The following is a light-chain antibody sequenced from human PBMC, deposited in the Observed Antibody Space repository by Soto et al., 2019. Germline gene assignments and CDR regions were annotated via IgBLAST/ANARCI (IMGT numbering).Light chain of an antibody. CDR2: EAS. Sequence: DIQMTQSPSSLSASVGDRITITCRASQSISTYLNWYQQRPGRAPKLLIYEASSLQSGVPSRFSGSGSGTEFTLTISSLQPDDVATYYCQQYYNFRWTFGQGTKVDIK. V-gene: IGKV1-39*01. J-gene: IGKJ1*01. CDR1: QSISTY. CDR3: QQYYNFRWT.